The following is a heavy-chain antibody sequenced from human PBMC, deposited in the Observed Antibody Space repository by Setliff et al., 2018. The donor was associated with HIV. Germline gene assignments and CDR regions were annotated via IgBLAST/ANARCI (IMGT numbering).Heavy chain of an antibody. CDR2: VDYSGSS. V-gene: IGHV4-59*12. CDR1: GDSMRTNY. CDR3: AGDAGYKGAADY. D-gene: IGHD1-26*01. Sequence: SETLTLTCSVSGDSMRTNYWTWIRQSPGRGLEWIGHVDYSGSSTYNPSLNSRVTLSIDTSKSQFSLRLSSVTAADTAVYYCAGDAGYKGAADYWGQGTLVTVSS. J-gene: IGHJ4*02.